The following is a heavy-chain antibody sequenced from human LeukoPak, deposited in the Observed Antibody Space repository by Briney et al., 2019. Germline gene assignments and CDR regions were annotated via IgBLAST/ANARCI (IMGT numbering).Heavy chain of an antibody. V-gene: IGHV3-74*01. CDR2: TNSAASST. CDR3: ARAGAEAAPFDA. D-gene: IGHD6-19*01. Sequence: GGSLRLSCVASGFTFSHWWIHWVRQAPGKGLMWVSRTNSAASSTSYADSVKGRFTISRDNAKNTVYLQMNSLRDEDTATYYCARAGAEAAPFDAWGQGTLVTVPS. CDR1: GFTFSHWW. J-gene: IGHJ5*02.